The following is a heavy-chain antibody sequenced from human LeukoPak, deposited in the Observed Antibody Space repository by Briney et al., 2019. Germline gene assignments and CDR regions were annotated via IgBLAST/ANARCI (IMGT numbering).Heavy chain of an antibody. CDR2: IYYSGST. J-gene: IGHJ4*02. Sequence: SETLSLTCTVSGGSISSSSYYWGWLRQPPGKGLEWVGSIYYSGSTYYNPSLKSRLTISVDTSKNQFSLKLSSVTAADTAVYYCARHSPEYSSSSSYFDYWGQGTLVTVSS. D-gene: IGHD6-6*01. CDR3: ARHSPEYSSSSSYFDY. V-gene: IGHV4-39*01. CDR1: GGSISSSSYY.